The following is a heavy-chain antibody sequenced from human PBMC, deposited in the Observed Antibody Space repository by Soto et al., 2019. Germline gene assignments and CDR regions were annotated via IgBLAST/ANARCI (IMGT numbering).Heavy chain of an antibody. CDR3: ARRDRSGFSYWLDT. V-gene: IGHV4-31*03. J-gene: IGHJ5*02. CDR2: ISASGST. D-gene: IGHD3-22*01. Sequence: SETLSLTCTVSGGSISDGYYWTWIRQHPGKGLEWIGSISASGSTSYNPSLKSRLTVSVDKSKNQFSLNLRSVTAADTAVYYCARRDRSGFSYWLDTWGQGTLVTVSS. CDR1: GGSISDGYY.